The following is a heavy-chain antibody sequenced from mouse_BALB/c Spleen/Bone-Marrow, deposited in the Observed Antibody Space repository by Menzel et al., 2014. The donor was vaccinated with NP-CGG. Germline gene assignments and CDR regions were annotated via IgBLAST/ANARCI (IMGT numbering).Heavy chain of an antibody. CDR3: ARDDGYYIRNAMDY. D-gene: IGHD2-3*01. Sequence: EVKLMESGGGLVQPGGSRKLSCAASGFTFXSFGMHWVRQAPERGLEWVAHISSGTSTIYYADTVKGRFTISRDNPKNTLFLQMTSLRSEDTAIYYCARDDGYYIRNAMDYWGQGTSVTVSS. CDR1: GFTFXSFG. J-gene: IGHJ4*01. CDR2: ISSGTSTI. V-gene: IGHV5-17*02.